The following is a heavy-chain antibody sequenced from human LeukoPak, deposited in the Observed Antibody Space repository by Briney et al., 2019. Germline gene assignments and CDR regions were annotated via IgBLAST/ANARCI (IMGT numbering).Heavy chain of an antibody. CDR3: ARDSRHAFGI. CDR2: IYYSGST. J-gene: IGHJ3*02. V-gene: IGHV4-59*01. Sequence: SETLSLTCAVGGSLSGYLWSWIRQPPGKGLEWIGYIYYSGSTNYNPSLKSRVTISVDTSKNQFSLKLSSVTAADTAVYYCARDSRHAFGIWGQGTMVTVSS. CDR1: GSLSGYL.